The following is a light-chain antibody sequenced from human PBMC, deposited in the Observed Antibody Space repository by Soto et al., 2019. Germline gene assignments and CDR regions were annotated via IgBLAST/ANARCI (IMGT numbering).Light chain of an antibody. Sequence: QLVLTQSPSAAASLGASVKLTCTLSSGHSRYTIAWHQQQPEKGPRYLMTVNSDGSHTTGDGIPGRFSGSSSGAERYLTISDLQSEDEADYYCQTWGTGIPFGGGTKVTVL. V-gene: IGLV4-69*01. CDR3: QTWGTGIP. CDR1: SGHSRYT. CDR2: VNSDGSH. J-gene: IGLJ3*02.